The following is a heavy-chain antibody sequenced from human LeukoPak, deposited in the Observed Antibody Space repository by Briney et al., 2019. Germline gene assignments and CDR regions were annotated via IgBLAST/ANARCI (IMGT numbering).Heavy chain of an antibody. CDR2: ISAYNGNT. J-gene: IGHJ4*02. V-gene: IGHV1-18*01. CDR3: ARTPDLYSSSWYYFGY. D-gene: IGHD6-13*01. Sequence: ASVKVSCKASGYTFTSYGISWVRQAPGQGLEWMGWISAYNGNTNYAQKLQGRVTMTTDTSTSTAYMELRSLRSDDTAVYYCARTPDLYSSSWYYFGYWGQGTLVTVSS. CDR1: GYTFTSYG.